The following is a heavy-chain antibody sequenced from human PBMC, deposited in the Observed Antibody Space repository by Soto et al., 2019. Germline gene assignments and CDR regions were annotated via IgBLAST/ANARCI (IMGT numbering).Heavy chain of an antibody. J-gene: IGHJ4*02. CDR1: GFTFSSYA. Sequence: PGGSLRLSCSASGFTFSSYAMHWVRQAPGKGLEYVSDISSNGDTTNYADSVKGRFTISRDNSKNTLYLQMSSLRAEDTAVYYCVKIGVVLMVYAYDYWGQGTQVTVSS. CDR2: ISSNGDTT. CDR3: VKIGVVLMVYAYDY. V-gene: IGHV3-64D*08. D-gene: IGHD2-8*01.